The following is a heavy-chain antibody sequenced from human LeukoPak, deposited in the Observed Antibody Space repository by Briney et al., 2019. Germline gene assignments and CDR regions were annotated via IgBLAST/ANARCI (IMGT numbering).Heavy chain of an antibody. J-gene: IGHJ4*02. CDR1: GGSISSYY. Sequence: SETLSLTCTVSGGSISSYYWSWIRQPAGKGLEWIGRIYTSGSTNYNPSLKSRVTMPVDTSKNQFSLKLSSVTAADTAVYYCARDQWEYCSSTSCYNFDYWGQGTLVTVSS. D-gene: IGHD2-2*02. V-gene: IGHV4-4*07. CDR2: IYTSGST. CDR3: ARDQWEYCSSTSCYNFDY.